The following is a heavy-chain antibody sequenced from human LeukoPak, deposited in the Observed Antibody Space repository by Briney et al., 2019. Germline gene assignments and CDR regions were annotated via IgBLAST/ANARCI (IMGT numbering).Heavy chain of an antibody. CDR3: ARYGDYVDYFDY. V-gene: IGHV4-30-4*01. CDR2: IYYSGST. D-gene: IGHD4-17*01. CDR1: GGSISSGDYY. Sequence: PSETLSLTCTVSGGSISSGDYYWRWIRQPPGKGLEWIGYIYYSGSTYYNPSLKSRVTISVDTSKNQFSLKLSSVTAADTAVYYCARYGDYVDYFDYWGQGTLVTVSS. J-gene: IGHJ4*02.